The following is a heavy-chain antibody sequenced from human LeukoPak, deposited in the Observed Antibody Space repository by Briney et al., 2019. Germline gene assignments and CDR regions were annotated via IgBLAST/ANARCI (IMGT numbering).Heavy chain of an antibody. V-gene: IGHV4-34*01. J-gene: IGHJ4*02. CDR1: GGSFSGYY. Sequence: SETLSLTCAVYGGSFSGYYWSWIRQPPVKGLEWIGEINHSGSTNYNPSLKSRVTISVDTSKNQFSLKLSSVTAADTAVYYCARHYTHSSGWYFDYWGQGTLVTVSS. CDR3: ARHYTHSSGWYFDY. CDR2: INHSGST. D-gene: IGHD6-19*01.